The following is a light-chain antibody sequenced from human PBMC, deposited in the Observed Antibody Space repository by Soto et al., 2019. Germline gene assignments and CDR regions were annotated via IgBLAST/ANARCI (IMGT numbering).Light chain of an antibody. J-gene: IGLJ3*02. V-gene: IGLV2-14*01. CDR1: SSDVGGYNY. Sequence: QSALTQPASVSGSPGQSITSSCTGTSSDVGGYNYVSWYQQHPGKAPKLMIYEVSNRPSGVSNCFSGSKSGNTASLTISGLQADDEADYYCSSYTTSSTHWVFGGGTKLTVL. CDR2: EVS. CDR3: SSYTTSSTHWV.